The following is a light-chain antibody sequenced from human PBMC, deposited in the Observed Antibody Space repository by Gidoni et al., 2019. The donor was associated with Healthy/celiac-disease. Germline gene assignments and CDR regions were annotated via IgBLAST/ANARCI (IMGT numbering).Light chain of an antibody. J-gene: IGKJ5*01. V-gene: IGKV3-15*01. CDR3: QQYNTWPVT. CDR1: QSVSIN. CDR2: GAS. Sequence: EIGMTQSPATLSVSPGERATLSCRASQSVSINLAWYQQQPGQAPRLLIYGASTRATGIPAMFRVSGSSTEFTLTISSLQSEDFAFYYCQQYNTWPVTFGQGTRLEIK.